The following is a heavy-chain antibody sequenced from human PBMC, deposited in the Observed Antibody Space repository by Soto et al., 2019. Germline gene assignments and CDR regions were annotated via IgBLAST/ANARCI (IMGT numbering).Heavy chain of an antibody. V-gene: IGHV2-70*01. D-gene: IGHD6-13*01. Sequence: SGPTLVNPTQTLTLTCTFSGFSLSTSEMSVSWIRQPPGKALEWLALIDGDDDKYYSTSLKTRLTISKDTPKNQVVLTMTNMDPVDTATYYCARATSYTSSWPSNWFDPWGQGTLVTVSS. J-gene: IGHJ5*02. CDR1: GFSLSTSEMS. CDR2: IDGDDDK. CDR3: ARATSYTSSWPSNWFDP.